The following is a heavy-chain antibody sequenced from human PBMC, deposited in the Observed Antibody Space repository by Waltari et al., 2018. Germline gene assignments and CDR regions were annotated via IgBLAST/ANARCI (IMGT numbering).Heavy chain of an antibody. Sequence: QVQLQESGPGLVKPSETLSLPCTGPGGSISSYYRSWIRQPPGKGLEWIGYIYYSGSTNYNPSLKSRVTISVDTSKNQFSLKLSSVTAADTAVYYCARGVTYYYYMDVWGKGTTVTVSS. CDR3: ARGVTYYYYMDV. CDR1: GGSISSYY. J-gene: IGHJ6*03. CDR2: IYYSGST. D-gene: IGHD2-21*02. V-gene: IGHV4-59*01.